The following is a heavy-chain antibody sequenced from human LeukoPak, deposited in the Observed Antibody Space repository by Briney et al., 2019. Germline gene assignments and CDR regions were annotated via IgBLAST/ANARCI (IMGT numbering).Heavy chain of an antibody. Sequence: ASVKVSCKASGYTFTSYYMHWVRQAPGQGLEWMGIINPSGGSTSYAQKFQGRVTMTRDTSTSTVYMELSSLRSEDTAVYYCARELDLELERDAFDIWGQGTMVTVSS. V-gene: IGHV1-46*01. J-gene: IGHJ3*02. CDR3: ARELDLELERDAFDI. CDR2: INPSGGST. D-gene: IGHD1-1*01. CDR1: GYTFTSYY.